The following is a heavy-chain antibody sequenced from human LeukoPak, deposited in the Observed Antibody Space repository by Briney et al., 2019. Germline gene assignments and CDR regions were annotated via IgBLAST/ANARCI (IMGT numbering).Heavy chain of an antibody. CDR3: AREYCSSTSCPHYYYMDV. J-gene: IGHJ6*03. D-gene: IGHD2-2*01. V-gene: IGHV1-18*04. CDR1: GYTFTSYY. CDR2: ISAYNGNT. Sequence: ASVKVSCKASGYTFTSYYMHWVRQAPGQGLEWMGWISAYNGNTNYAQKLQGRVTMTTDTSTSTAYMELRSLRSDDTAVYYCAREYCSSTSCPHYYYMDVWGKGTTVTVSS.